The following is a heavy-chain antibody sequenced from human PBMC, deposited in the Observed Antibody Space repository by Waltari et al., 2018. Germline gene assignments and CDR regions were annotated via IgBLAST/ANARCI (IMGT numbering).Heavy chain of an antibody. V-gene: IGHV1-2*06. Sequence: EVKKPGASVKVSCKASGCTFTGYYMHWVRQAPGQGLEWMGRINPNSGGTNYAQKFQGRVTMTRDTSISTAYMELSRLRSDDTAVYYCARDEGSIVGAIDYWGQGTLVTVSS. CDR2: INPNSGGT. CDR1: GCTFTGYY. CDR3: ARDEGSIVGAIDY. J-gene: IGHJ4*02. D-gene: IGHD1-26*01.